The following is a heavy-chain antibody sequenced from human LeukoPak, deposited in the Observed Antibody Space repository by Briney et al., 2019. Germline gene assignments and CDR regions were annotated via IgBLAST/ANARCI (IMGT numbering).Heavy chain of an antibody. J-gene: IGHJ4*02. CDR1: GGSIGSGSYY. CDR2: IYTSGST. Sequence: SETLSLTCTVSGGSIGSGSYYWSWIRQPAGKGLEWIGRIYTSGSTNYNPSLKSRVTISVDTPKNQFSLKLSSVTAADTAVYYCAAQYYYDSSGSYYFDYWGQGTLVTVSS. CDR3: AAQYYYDSSGSYYFDY. V-gene: IGHV4-61*02. D-gene: IGHD3-22*01.